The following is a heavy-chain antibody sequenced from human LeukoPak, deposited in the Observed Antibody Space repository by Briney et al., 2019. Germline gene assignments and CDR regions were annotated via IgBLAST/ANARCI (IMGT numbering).Heavy chain of an antibody. D-gene: IGHD3-9*01. Sequence: SETLSLTCAVYGGSFSGYYWSWIRQPPGKGLEWIGEINHSGSTNYNPSLKSRVTISVDTSKNQFSLKLSTVTAADTAVYYCASFQTYYDILTGYYMRAEYFQHWGQGTLVTVSS. V-gene: IGHV4-34*01. CDR2: INHSGST. CDR1: GGSFSGYY. J-gene: IGHJ1*01. CDR3: ASFQTYYDILTGYYMRAEYFQH.